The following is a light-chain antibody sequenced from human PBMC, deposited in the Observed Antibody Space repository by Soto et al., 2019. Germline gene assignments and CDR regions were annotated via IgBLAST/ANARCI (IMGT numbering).Light chain of an antibody. CDR3: QRFNRWPLS. J-gene: IGKJ4*01. Sequence: ERVLTQSPASLSVSPWERATLSCWASQSVGSTLNWYQQRPGQAPRLIIYDTSIRATGIPARFSGSGSGTEFTLTIASLQSEDSGVYYCQRFNRWPLSFGGGTKVDIK. CDR1: QSVGST. CDR2: DTS. V-gene: IGKV3-15*01.